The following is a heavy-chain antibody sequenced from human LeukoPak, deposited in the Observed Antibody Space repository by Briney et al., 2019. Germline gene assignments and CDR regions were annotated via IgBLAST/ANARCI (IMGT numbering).Heavy chain of an antibody. CDR2: LTDSGGTT. CDR3: AKKRDAFDI. J-gene: IGHJ3*02. CDR1: GFTFGNYA. D-gene: IGHD5-24*01. Sequence: PGGSLRLSCVASGFTFGNYAMGWLRQAPGRRPEWVSSLTDSGGTTYYVDSVKGRFAISRDNSKTTLYLHMNSLRADDTAVYYCAKKRDAFDIWGQGTVVTVSS. V-gene: IGHV3-23*01.